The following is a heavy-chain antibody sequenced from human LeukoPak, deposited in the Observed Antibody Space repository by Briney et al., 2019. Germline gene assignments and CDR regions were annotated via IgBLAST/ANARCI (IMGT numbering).Heavy chain of an antibody. V-gene: IGHV3-30*18. CDR3: AKSSGYYTSLNFDY. D-gene: IGHD3/OR15-3a*01. CDR2: ISYDGSNK. Sequence: GGSLRLSCAASGFTFSNYGMHWVRQAPGKGLEWVAVISYDGSNKYYADSVKGQFTISRDNSKNTLYLQMNSLRAEDTAVYYCAKSSGYYTSLNFDYWGQGTLVTVSS. CDR1: GFTFSNYG. J-gene: IGHJ4*02.